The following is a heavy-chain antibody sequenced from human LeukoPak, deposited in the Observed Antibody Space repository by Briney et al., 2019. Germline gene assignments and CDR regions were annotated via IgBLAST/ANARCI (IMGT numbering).Heavy chain of an antibody. CDR3: ARNGVKATYYYYYYMDV. CDR2: ISSSGSTI. CDR1: GFTFSSYE. D-gene: IGHD2-8*01. J-gene: IGHJ6*03. V-gene: IGHV3-48*03. Sequence: GGSLRLSCAASGFTFSSYEMNWVRQAPGKGLEWVSYISSSGSTIYYADSVKGRFTISRDNAKNSLYLQMNSLRAEDTAVYYCARNGVKATYYYYYYMDVWGKGTTVTVSS.